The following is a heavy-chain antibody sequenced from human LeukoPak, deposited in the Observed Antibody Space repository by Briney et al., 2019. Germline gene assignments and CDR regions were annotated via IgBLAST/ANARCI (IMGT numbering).Heavy chain of an antibody. Sequence: GGSLRLSCAASGFTVSSNYMSWVRQAPGKGLEWVSVIYSGGSTYYADSVKGRFTISRDNSKNTLYLQMNSLRAEDTAVYYCARSDDYGDYVGAFDIWGQGTMVTVSS. CDR1: GFTVSSNY. CDR3: ARSDDYGDYVGAFDI. CDR2: IYSGGST. J-gene: IGHJ3*02. V-gene: IGHV3-66*01. D-gene: IGHD4-17*01.